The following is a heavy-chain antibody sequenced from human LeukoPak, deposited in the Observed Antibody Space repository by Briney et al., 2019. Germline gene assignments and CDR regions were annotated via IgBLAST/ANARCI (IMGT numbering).Heavy chain of an antibody. D-gene: IGHD3-22*01. V-gene: IGHV3-21*01. CDR2: ISSSSYI. CDR3: ASSRPYYYDSSGYYFRGLDY. Sequence: GGSLRLSCAASGFTFSSYSMNWVRQAPGKGLEWVSSISSSSYIYYADSVKGRFTISRDNAKNSLYLQMNSLRAEDTAVYYCASSRPYYYDSSGYYFRGLDYWGQGTLVTVSS. J-gene: IGHJ4*02. CDR1: GFTFSSYS.